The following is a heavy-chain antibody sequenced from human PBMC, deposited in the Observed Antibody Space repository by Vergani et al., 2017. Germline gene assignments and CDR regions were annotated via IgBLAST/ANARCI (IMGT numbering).Heavy chain of an antibody. V-gene: IGHV4-59*01. Sequence: QVQLQESGPGLVKPSETLSLTCTVSGGSISSYYWSWIRQPPGKGLEWIGYIYYSGSTNYNPSLKSRVTISVDTSKNQFSLKLSSVTAXDTAVYYCARASAGSLDYWGQGTLVTVSS. CDR1: GGSISSYY. D-gene: IGHD6-13*01. CDR3: ARASAGSLDY. CDR2: IYYSGST. J-gene: IGHJ4*02.